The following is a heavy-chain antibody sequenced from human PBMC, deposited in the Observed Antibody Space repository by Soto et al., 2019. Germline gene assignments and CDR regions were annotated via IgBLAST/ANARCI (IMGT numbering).Heavy chain of an antibody. Sequence: GGSLRLSCAASGFTFSSYAMSWVRQAPGKGLEWVSAISGSGGSTYYADSVKGRFTISRDNSKNTLYPQMNSLRAEDTAVYYCAKDLSDYGDYLGGAFDIWGQGTMVTVSS. J-gene: IGHJ3*02. D-gene: IGHD4-17*01. CDR2: ISGSGGST. CDR3: AKDLSDYGDYLGGAFDI. CDR1: GFTFSSYA. V-gene: IGHV3-23*01.